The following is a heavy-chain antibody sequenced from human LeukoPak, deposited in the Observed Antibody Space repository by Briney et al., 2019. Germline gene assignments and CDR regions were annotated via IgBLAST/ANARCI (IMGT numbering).Heavy chain of an antibody. CDR3: ARVYCSSTSRYSPLRIFDP. CDR1: GGSISSYD. D-gene: IGHD2-2*01. Sequence: SETLSLTCTVSGGSISSYDWSWLRQPPGKGREWVGYIYYSGRTNYNPSRRSRVTISVVTSKYQYTLKLSSVTATDAAVYYCARVYCSSTSRYSPLRIFDPWGQGTLVTVSS. J-gene: IGHJ5*02. V-gene: IGHV4-59*01. CDR2: IYYSGRT.